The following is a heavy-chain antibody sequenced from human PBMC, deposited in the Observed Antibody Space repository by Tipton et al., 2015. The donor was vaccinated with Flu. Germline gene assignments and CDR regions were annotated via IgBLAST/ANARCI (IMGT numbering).Heavy chain of an antibody. D-gene: IGHD3-22*01. V-gene: IGHV3-66*02. J-gene: IGHJ3*01. CDR2: VYAGGDT. CDR3: AVRITMLVVVNDFDF. Sequence: GSLRLSCAVSGFTVSSSYMSWVRQAPGKGLVWVSIVYAGGDTHYADPVKGRFTISRDTSKNTLRLQMNSLTVEDTAVYYCAVRITMLVVVNDFDFWGQGTMVTVSS. CDR1: GFTVSSSY.